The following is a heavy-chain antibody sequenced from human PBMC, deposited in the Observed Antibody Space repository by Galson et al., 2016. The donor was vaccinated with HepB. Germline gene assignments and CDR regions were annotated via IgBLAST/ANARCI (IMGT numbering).Heavy chain of an antibody. V-gene: IGHV3-23*01. CDR2: INRYGATT. D-gene: IGHD3-3*01. Sequence: SLRLSCAASGFFFSGRAMSWVRQAPGKGLEWVSGINRYGATTGYAASVKGRFTISRDNSNNTLYLQMNSLTTEDTAVYYCARDSFTIFGVTPNWFDPWGQGTLVTVSS. CDR1: GFFFSGRA. J-gene: IGHJ5*02. CDR3: ARDSFTIFGVTPNWFDP.